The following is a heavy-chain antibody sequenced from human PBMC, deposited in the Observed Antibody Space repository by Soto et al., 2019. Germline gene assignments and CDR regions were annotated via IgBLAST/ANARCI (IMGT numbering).Heavy chain of an antibody. CDR2: IYYSGST. CDR3: AHTQTILRSFENWFDP. J-gene: IGHJ5*02. D-gene: IGHD3-9*01. Sequence: SETLSLTCTVSGGSISSYYWSWIRQPPGKGLEWIGYIYYSGSTDYDPSLKSRLTITKDTSKNQVVLIMTNMDPVDTATYYCAHTQTILRSFENWFDPWGHGTLVTVSS. CDR1: GGSISSYY. V-gene: IGHV4-59*01.